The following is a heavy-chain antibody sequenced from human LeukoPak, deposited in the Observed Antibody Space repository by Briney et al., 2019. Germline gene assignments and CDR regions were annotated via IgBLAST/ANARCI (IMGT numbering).Heavy chain of an antibody. CDR3: ARLRDYHYNYLDV. CDR2: IYYSGST. V-gene: IGHV4-39*01. J-gene: IGHJ6*03. CDR1: GGSISSSSYY. Sequence: SETLSLTCIVSGGSISSSSYYWGWIRQPPGKGLEWIGSIYYSGSTYYNPSLKSQVTISVDTSKIQISLKLNSVTAADTAVYYCARLRDYHYNYLDVWGNGTTVTISS.